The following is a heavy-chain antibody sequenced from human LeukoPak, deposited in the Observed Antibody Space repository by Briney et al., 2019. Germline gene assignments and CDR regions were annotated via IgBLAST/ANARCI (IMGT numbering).Heavy chain of an antibody. CDR3: AREGVNYYYYMDV. V-gene: IGHV3-48*01. Sequence: GGSLRLSCAASGFTFSSYSMNWVRQAPGKGLEWVSYISSSSSTIYYADSVKGRFTISRDNAKNSLYLQMNSLRAEDTAVYYCAREGVNYYYYMDVWGKGTTVTVSS. D-gene: IGHD2-8*01. J-gene: IGHJ6*03. CDR2: ISSSSSTI. CDR1: GFTFSSYS.